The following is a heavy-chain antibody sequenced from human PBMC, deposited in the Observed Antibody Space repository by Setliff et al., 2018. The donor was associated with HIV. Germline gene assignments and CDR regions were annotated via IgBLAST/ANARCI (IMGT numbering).Heavy chain of an antibody. CDR1: DYSITSGYY. V-gene: IGHV4-38-2*01. Sequence: SETLSLTCGISDYSITSGYYWGWIRQPPGKGLEWIGSIYRSGSTYDNPSLKSLVTISFDTSKNQFSLILTSVTAADTAVYYCATQGLTVPIPGGYFQHWGPGILVTVSS. CDR2: IYRSGST. D-gene: IGHD2-21*02. J-gene: IGHJ1*01. CDR3: ATQGLTVPIPGGYFQH.